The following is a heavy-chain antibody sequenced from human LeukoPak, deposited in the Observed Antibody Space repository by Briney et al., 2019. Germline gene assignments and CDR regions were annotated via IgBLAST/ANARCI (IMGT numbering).Heavy chain of an antibody. Sequence: ASVKVSCKASGGTFSSYAIGWVRQAPGQGLEWMGGIIPIFGTANYAQKFQGRVTITTDESTSTAYMELSSLRSEDTAVYYCARDGISCSGGSCSGDLDYWGQGTLVTVSS. CDR1: GGTFSSYA. J-gene: IGHJ4*02. CDR3: ARDGISCSGGSCSGDLDY. D-gene: IGHD2-15*01. CDR2: IIPIFGTA. V-gene: IGHV1-69*05.